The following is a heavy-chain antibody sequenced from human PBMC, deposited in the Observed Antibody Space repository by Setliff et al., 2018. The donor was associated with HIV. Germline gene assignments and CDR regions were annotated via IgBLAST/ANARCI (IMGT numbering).Heavy chain of an antibody. J-gene: IGHJ4*02. CDR3: ARGAYYYDSSASDYFDY. Sequence: GASVKVSCKASGYTFTSYAMNWVRQAPGQGLEWMGWINTNTGNPTYAQGFTGRFVFSLDTSVSTAYLQISSLKAEDTAVYYCARGAYYYDSSASDYFDYWGQGTLGTVSS. D-gene: IGHD3-22*01. V-gene: IGHV7-4-1*02. CDR1: GYTFTSYA. CDR2: INTNTGNP.